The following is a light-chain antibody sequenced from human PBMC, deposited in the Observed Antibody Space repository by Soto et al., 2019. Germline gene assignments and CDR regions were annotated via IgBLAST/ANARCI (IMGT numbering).Light chain of an antibody. CDR3: QQYSSTPHT. CDR2: GTG. V-gene: IGKV3-20*01. Sequence: EIVLTQSPGTLSLSPGQRATLSCRASQSVSRSYLAWYQHKRGQAPRLLMFGTGSRATGIPDRFSGTGSGTDFPLIINRLEPEDFAVYYCQQYSSTPHTFGQGTKLEIK. J-gene: IGKJ2*01. CDR1: QSVSRSY.